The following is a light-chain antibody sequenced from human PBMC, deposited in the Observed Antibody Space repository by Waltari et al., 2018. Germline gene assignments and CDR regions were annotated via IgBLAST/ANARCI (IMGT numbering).Light chain of an antibody. Sequence: QSVLTQPPSVSEAPRQRVTISCSGSSSNIGHHAVNWYQQLPGKAPKLLIYYDDLLSSGVSDRFSGSESGTSASLAISGLQSEDEADYYCAAWDDSLNGWLFGGGTKLTVL. J-gene: IGLJ3*02. CDR2: YDD. V-gene: IGLV1-36*01. CDR3: AAWDDSLNGWL. CDR1: SSNIGHHA.